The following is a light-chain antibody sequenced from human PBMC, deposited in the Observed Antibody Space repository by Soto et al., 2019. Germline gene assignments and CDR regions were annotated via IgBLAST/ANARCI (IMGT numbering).Light chain of an antibody. Sequence: EIVMTQSPATLSVSPGERATLSFRASQSVSSNLAWYQQKPGQAPRLLIYGASTRATGIPARFSGSGSGTEFTLTISSLQSEDFAVYFCQTVDKWPLFGQGTRLEI. CDR1: QSVSSN. CDR3: QTVDKWPL. V-gene: IGKV3-15*01. J-gene: IGKJ5*01. CDR2: GAS.